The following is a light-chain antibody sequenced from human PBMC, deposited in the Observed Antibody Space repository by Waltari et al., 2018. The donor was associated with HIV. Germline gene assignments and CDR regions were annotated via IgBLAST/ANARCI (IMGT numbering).Light chain of an antibody. J-gene: IGKJ2*01. CDR2: RAS. V-gene: IGKV3-15*01. Sequence: EIVLTQSPATLSVSPGERATLSCRASQSVSSNLAWYQQKPGQAPRLLLYRASTRTTGNPVRFSGSGSGTEFSLSIISLQSEDFAVYYCEQYNDWPRGPFGQGTRLEIK. CDR3: EQYNDWPRGP. CDR1: QSVSSN.